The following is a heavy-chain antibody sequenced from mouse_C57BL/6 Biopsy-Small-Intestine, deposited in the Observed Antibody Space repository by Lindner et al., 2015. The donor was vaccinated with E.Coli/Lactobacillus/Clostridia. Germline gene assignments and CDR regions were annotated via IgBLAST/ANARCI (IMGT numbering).Heavy chain of an antibody. CDR1: GYIFTSYD. D-gene: IGHD1-3*01. V-gene: IGHV1-4*01. CDR3: ARSLSGHTPFDR. Sequence: SVKVSCKAFGYIFTSYDIMWVRQAPGQGLEWMGWISDYNGKTNYAQKFQGRVTMTTDRSTSTAYMELRSLRSDDTAVYYCARSLSGHTPFDRWGQGTLVTVSS. CDR2: ISDYNGKT. J-gene: IGHJ4*01.